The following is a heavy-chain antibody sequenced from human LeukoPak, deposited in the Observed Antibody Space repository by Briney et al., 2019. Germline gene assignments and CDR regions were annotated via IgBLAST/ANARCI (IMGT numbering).Heavy chain of an antibody. J-gene: IGHJ6*02. CDR2: IIPILGIA. V-gene: IGHV1-69*04. CDR1: GGTFSSYA. Sequence: ASVKVSCKASGGTFSSYAISWVRQAPGQGLEWMGRIIPILGIANYAQKFQGRVTITADKSTSTAYMELSSLRSEDTAVYYCARLDDILTGYYSYYYYGMDVWGQGTTVTVSS. D-gene: IGHD3-9*01. CDR3: ARLDDILTGYYSYYYYGMDV.